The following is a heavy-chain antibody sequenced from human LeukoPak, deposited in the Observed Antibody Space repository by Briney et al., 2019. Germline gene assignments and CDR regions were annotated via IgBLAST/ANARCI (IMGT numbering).Heavy chain of an antibody. D-gene: IGHD3-22*01. Sequence: ASETLSLTCTVSGGSISSYYWSWIRQPPGKGLEWIGRIYGSGSTNYNPSLKGRVTMSLDTSKNQFSLKLSSVTAADTAVYYCARGRYYYDSSGSHNWFDPWGQGTLVTVSS. CDR1: GGSISSYY. CDR3: ARGRYYYDSSGSHNWFDP. J-gene: IGHJ5*02. V-gene: IGHV4-4*07. CDR2: IYGSGST.